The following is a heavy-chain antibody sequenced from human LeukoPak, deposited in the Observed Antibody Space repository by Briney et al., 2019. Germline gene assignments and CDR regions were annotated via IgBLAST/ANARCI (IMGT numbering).Heavy chain of an antibody. Sequence: ASVKVSCEASGYTFTSYGISWVRQAPGQGLEWMGWISAYNGNTNYAQKLQGRVTMTTDTSTSTAYMELRSLRSDDTAVYYYAAFSSRAGSYVDDDYWGQGTLVTVSS. CDR2: ISAYNGNT. CDR1: GYTFTSYG. D-gene: IGHD3-10*01. CDR3: AAFSSRAGSYVDDDY. J-gene: IGHJ4*02. V-gene: IGHV1-18*01.